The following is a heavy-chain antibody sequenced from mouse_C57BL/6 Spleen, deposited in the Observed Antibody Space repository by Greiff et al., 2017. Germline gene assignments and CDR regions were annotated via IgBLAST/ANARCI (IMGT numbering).Heavy chain of an antibody. CDR3: ARHGARDYDEFAC. V-gene: IGHV5-12*01. D-gene: IGHD2-4*01. CDR2: ISNGGGST. CDR1: GFTFSDYY. Sequence: DVHLVESGGGLVQPGGSLKLSCAASGFTFSDYYMYWVRQTPEKRLEWVAYISNGGGSTYYPDTVKGRFTISRDNAKNTLYLQMSRLKSEDTAMYYCARHGARDYDEFACWGQGTLVTVSA. J-gene: IGHJ3*01.